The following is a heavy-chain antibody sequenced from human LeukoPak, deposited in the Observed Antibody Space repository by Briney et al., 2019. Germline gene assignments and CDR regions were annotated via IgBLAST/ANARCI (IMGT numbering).Heavy chain of an antibody. CDR3: AKDEGYCSGGSCYLGAFDI. V-gene: IGHV3-23*01. CDR1: GFTFSIYV. J-gene: IGHJ3*02. CDR2: ISGSGGST. D-gene: IGHD2-15*01. Sequence: GGSLRLSCTASGFTFSIYVMSWVRQAPGKGLEWVSSISGSGGSTYYADSVKGRFTISRDNSKNTLYLQMNSLRAEDTAVYYCAKDEGYCSGGSCYLGAFDIWGQGTMVTVSS.